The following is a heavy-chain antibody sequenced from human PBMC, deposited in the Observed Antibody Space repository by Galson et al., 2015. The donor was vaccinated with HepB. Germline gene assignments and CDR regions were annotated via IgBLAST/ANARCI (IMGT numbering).Heavy chain of an antibody. CDR3: ASEYPGIAVAGTTFRLAENWFDP. V-gene: IGHV1-18*01. D-gene: IGHD6-19*01. J-gene: IGHJ5*02. Sequence: SVKVSCKASGYTFTSYGISWVRQAPGQGLEWMGWISAYNGHTNYAQKLQGRVTMTTDTSTSTAYMELRSLRSDDTAVYYCASEYPGIAVAGTTFRLAENWFDPWGPGTLVAVSS. CDR2: ISAYNGHT. CDR1: GYTFTSYG.